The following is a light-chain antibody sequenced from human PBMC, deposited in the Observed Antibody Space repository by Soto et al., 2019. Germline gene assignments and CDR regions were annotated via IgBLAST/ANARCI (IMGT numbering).Light chain of an antibody. CDR1: QSISSW. J-gene: IGKJ3*01. Sequence: DIQMTQSPSTLSASVGDRVTITCRASQSISSWLAWYQQKPGKAPKLLIYDASSLESGVPSRFSGSGSGTEFTLTISSLQPDDFAPYYCQQYNSYPFTFVPGTKVDIK. CDR2: DAS. V-gene: IGKV1-5*01. CDR3: QQYNSYPFT.